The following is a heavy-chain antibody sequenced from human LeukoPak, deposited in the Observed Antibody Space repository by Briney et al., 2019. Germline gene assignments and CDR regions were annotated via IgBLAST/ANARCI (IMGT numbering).Heavy chain of an antibody. CDR1: GFTFSIYA. J-gene: IGHJ4*02. CDR2: ITSSGDGT. Sequence: GGSLRLSCAASGFTFSIYAMGWVRQAPGKGLRWVSSITSSGDGTYYADSVKGRFTISRDTSENILYLQMNSLRVEDTAVDFCAEDRPNYYGSNGHYYRRDGDYWGQGTLVTVSS. CDR3: AEDRPNYYGSNGHYYRRDGDY. D-gene: IGHD3-22*01. V-gene: IGHV3-23*01.